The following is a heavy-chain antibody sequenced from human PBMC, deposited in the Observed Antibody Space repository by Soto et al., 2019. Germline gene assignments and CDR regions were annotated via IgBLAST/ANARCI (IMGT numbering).Heavy chain of an antibody. CDR1: GGSITNYY. CDR2: IYYSGST. J-gene: IGHJ4*02. CDR3: ALSGGR. D-gene: IGHD2-15*01. V-gene: IGHV4-59*08. Sequence: SETLSLTCTVSGGSITNYYWSWIRHPPGKGLEWIGYIYYSGSTNYNPTLKSRVSISVDTSKNQFSLTLTSATAADTAVYYCALSGGRWGQGTLVTVSS.